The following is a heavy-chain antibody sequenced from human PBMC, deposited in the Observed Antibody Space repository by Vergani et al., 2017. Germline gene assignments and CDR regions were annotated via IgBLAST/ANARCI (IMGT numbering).Heavy chain of an antibody. D-gene: IGHD4-17*01. V-gene: IGHV5-10-1*01. J-gene: IGHJ5*02. CDR2: IDPSDSYT. CDR3: ARHGFGAGGDYGNWFDP. Sequence: EVQLVQSGAEVKKPGESLRISCKGSGYSFTSYWISWVRQMPGKGLEWMGRIDPSDSYTNYSPSFQGHVTISADKSISTAYLQWSSLKASDTARYYCARHGFGAGGDYGNWFDPWGQGTLVTVSS. CDR1: GYSFTSYW.